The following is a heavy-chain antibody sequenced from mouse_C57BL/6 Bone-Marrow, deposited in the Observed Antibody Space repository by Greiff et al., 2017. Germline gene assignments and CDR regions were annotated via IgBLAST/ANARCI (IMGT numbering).Heavy chain of an antibody. V-gene: IGHV14-4*01. J-gene: IGHJ4*01. CDR2: IDPENGDT. D-gene: IGHD2-4*01. CDR3: TTIYYDHYYAMDY. Sequence: VQLQQSGAELVRPGASVKLSCTASGFNIKDDYMHWVKQRPEQGLEWIGWIDPENGDTEYASKFQGKATITADTSSNTAYLQLSSLTSEDTAVYYCTTIYYDHYYAMDYWGQGTSVTVSS. CDR1: GFNIKDDY.